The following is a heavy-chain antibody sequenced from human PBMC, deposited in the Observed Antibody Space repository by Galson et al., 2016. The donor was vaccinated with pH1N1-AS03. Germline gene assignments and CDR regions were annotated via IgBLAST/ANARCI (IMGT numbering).Heavy chain of an antibody. J-gene: IGHJ6*02. CDR3: TTDDGPYYGLDV. V-gene: IGHV3-15*01. Sequence: SLRLSCAASGFTFSNAWMSWVRQAPGKGLEWVGRLKSKFDGGTADYAAPVKGRFTISRDDSKKMLYLQMNNLKAEGTAMYYCTTDDGPYYGLDVWGQGTMVTVSS. D-gene: IGHD5-24*01. CDR2: LKSKFDGGTA. CDR1: GFTFSNAW.